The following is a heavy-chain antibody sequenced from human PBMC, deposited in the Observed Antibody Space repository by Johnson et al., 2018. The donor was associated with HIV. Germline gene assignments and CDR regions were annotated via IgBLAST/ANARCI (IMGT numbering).Heavy chain of an antibody. V-gene: IGHV3-66*02. CDR2: IYSGGST. CDR1: GITVSSNY. D-gene: IGHD3-16*01. J-gene: IGHJ3*02. CDR3: ARGGGVIRWGRASDAFDI. Sequence: VQLVESGGGLVQPGGSLRLSCAASGITVSSNYMSWVRQAPGKGLEWVSVIYSGGSTNYADSVKGRFTISSDNSKNTLYLQMNSLRAEDTAVYYCARGGGVIRWGRASDAFDIWGQGTMVTVSS.